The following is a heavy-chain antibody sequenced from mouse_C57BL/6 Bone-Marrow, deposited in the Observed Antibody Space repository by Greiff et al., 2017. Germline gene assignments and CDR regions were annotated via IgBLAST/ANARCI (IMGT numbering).Heavy chain of an antibody. D-gene: IGHD1-2*01. CDR1: GFNIKDYY. Sequence: VPLQQSGAELVKPGASVKLSCTASGFNIKDYYMHWVKQRTEQGLEWIGRIAPEDGATQYAPKFPGKSTITAYTASNTAYLQLSSLTSEYTAVYYWARRALRRTAHCYFDVWGTGTTVTVSS. J-gene: IGHJ1*03. CDR3: ARRALRRTAHCYFDV. V-gene: IGHV14-2*01. CDR2: IAPEDGAT.